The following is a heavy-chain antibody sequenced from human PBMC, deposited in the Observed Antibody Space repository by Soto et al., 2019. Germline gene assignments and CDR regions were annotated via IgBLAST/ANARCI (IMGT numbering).Heavy chain of an antibody. CDR2: IWYDGSNK. D-gene: IGHD6-13*01. V-gene: IGHV3-33*01. CDR3: AILMGYSSRWYVDY. Sequence: QVQLVESGGGVVQPGRSLRLSCAASGFTFSSYGMHWVRQAPGKGLEWVAVIWYDGSNKYYADSVKGRFTISRDNSKNTLYLQMNSLRAEDTAVYYCAILMGYSSRWYVDYWGQGTLVTVSS. J-gene: IGHJ4*02. CDR1: GFTFSSYG.